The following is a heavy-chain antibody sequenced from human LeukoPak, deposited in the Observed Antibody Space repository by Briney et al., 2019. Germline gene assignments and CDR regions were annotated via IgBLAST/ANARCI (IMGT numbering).Heavy chain of an antibody. CDR3: AKDPRVYPRQDKPYYFDY. V-gene: IGHV3-30*02. CDR1: GFTFSSYG. Sequence: GGSLRLSCAASGFTFSSYGMHWVRQAPGKGLEWVAFMRYDGSNEYYADSVMGRFTISRDNSKNTLYLQMNSLRAEDTAVYYCAKDPRVYPRQDKPYYFDYWGQGTLVTVSS. CDR2: MRYDGSNE. J-gene: IGHJ4*02. D-gene: IGHD5/OR15-5a*01.